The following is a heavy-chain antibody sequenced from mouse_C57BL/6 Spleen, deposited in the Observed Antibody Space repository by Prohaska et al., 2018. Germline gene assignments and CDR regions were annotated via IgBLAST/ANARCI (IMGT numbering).Heavy chain of an antibody. Sequence: QVQLQQPWAALLKPGASVKVSCKASGYTFTSYWMHWVKQRPGQGLDWIGRIHPSDSDTNYNQKFKGKATLTVDKSSSTAYMQLSSLTSEDSAVYYCAIDGPYYAMDYWGQGTSVTVSS. CDR1: GYTFTSYW. CDR2: IHPSDSDT. CDR3: AIDGPYYAMDY. J-gene: IGHJ4*01. D-gene: IGHD2-3*01. V-gene: IGHV1-74*01.